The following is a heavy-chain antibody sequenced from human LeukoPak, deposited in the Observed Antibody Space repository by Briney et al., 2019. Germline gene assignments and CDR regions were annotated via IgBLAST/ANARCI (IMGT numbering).Heavy chain of an antibody. V-gene: IGHV4-59*08. CDR2: SYFIGSP. D-gene: IGHD4-23*01. Sequence: SETLSLTCTVDGSISSYYWSWIRQAPGKGLEWIGHSYFIGSPNYNPSLRSRVTISADTPKNQFSLKLSSVTAADTAVYYCAGVRSTVGWRSFDYWGQGIPVTVSS. CDR1: GSISSYY. CDR3: AGVRSTVGWRSFDY. J-gene: IGHJ4*02.